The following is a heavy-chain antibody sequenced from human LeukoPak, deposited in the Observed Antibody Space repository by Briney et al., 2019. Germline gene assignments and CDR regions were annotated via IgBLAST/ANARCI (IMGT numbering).Heavy chain of an antibody. CDR1: GYTFTGYY. V-gene: IGHV1-2*02. CDR3: ARAQGYYDSSGYRIPGGPDY. D-gene: IGHD3-22*01. J-gene: IGHJ4*02. Sequence: GASVKVSCKASGYTFTGYYMHWVRQAPGQGLEWMGWINPNSGGTNYAQKFQGRVTMTRDTSISTAYMELSRLRSDDTAVYYCARAQGYYDSSGYRIPGGPDYWGQGTLVTVSS. CDR2: INPNSGGT.